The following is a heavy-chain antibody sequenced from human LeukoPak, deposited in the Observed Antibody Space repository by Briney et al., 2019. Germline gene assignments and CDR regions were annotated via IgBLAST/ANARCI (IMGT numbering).Heavy chain of an antibody. V-gene: IGHV4-4*02. Sequence: SGTLSLTCAVSGGSISSSNWWSWVRQPPGKGLEWIGEIYHTGSTNYNPSLKSRVSISVDKSKNQFSLKLSSVTAADTAVYYCARDGGNGYAPFDYWGQGTLVTVST. CDR1: GGSISSSNW. J-gene: IGHJ4*02. CDR3: ARDGGNGYAPFDY. D-gene: IGHD3-22*01. CDR2: IYHTGST.